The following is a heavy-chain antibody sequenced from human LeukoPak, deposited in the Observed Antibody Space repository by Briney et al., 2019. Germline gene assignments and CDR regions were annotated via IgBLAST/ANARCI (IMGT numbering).Heavy chain of an antibody. Sequence: GESLKISFKGYAYSFTNYWIGWVRQMPGKELQWMGNFYPGDSDTRYSRSFQGQVTISGEKSISTAYLQWSSLKASDTAMYYCARHSLGYCSSTSCYEFDYWGEGTLVTVSS. J-gene: IGHJ4*02. CDR3: ARHSLGYCSSTSCYEFDY. CDR1: AYSFTNYW. V-gene: IGHV5-51*01. D-gene: IGHD2-2*01. CDR2: FYPGDSDT.